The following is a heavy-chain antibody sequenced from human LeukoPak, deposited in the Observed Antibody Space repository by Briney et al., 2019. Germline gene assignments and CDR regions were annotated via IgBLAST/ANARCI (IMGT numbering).Heavy chain of an antibody. CDR1: GFTFNNYA. V-gene: IGHV3-23*01. CDR3: AKAGGGNWFDP. CDR2: ISGSGGST. D-gene: IGHD3-16*01. Sequence: GGSLRLSCAASGFTFNNYAMSWVRQAPGKGLEWVSLISGSGGSTYYADSMKGRFTISGDNSRNTLYLQMNSLRVEDTAVYYCAKAGGGNWFDPWGQGTLVTVSS. J-gene: IGHJ5*02.